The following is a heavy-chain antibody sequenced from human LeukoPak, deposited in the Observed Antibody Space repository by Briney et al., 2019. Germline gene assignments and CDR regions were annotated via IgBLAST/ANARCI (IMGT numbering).Heavy chain of an antibody. V-gene: IGHV3-73*01. CDR1: GFTFSGSA. CDR2: IRSKANSYST. D-gene: IGHD3-22*01. Sequence: GGSLRLSCAASGFTFSGSAMHWVRQASGKGLEWVGRIRSKANSYSTAYSASVKGRFTISRDDSKNTAYLQMNSLRAEDTSVYYCAKDLFSSSYYYDSSGYPFDYWGQGTLVTVSS. J-gene: IGHJ4*02. CDR3: AKDLFSSSYYYDSSGYPFDY.